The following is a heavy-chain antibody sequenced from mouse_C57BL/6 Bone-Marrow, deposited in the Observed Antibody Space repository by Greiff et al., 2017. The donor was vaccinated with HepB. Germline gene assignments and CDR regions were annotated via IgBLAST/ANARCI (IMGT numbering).Heavy chain of an antibody. V-gene: IGHV2-2*01. CDR2: IWSGGST. Sequence: VQLQQSGPGLVQPSQSLSITCTVSGFSLTSYGVHWVRQSPGKGLEWLGVIWSGGSTDYNAAFISRLSISKDNSKSQVFFKMNRLQADDTAIYYCAREIYDGYSRGHWYFDVWGTGTTVTVSS. CDR3: AREIYDGYSRGHWYFDV. J-gene: IGHJ1*03. CDR1: GFSLTSYG. D-gene: IGHD2-3*01.